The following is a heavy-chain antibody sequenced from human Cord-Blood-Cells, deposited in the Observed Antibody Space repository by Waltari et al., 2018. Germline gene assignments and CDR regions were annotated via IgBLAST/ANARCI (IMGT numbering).Heavy chain of an antibody. J-gene: IGHJ4*02. Sequence: QVQLVQSGAEVKKPGASVKVSCKASGYTFTSYAMHWVRQAPGQRLEWMGWINAGNGNTKYPQKFQGRVTITRDTSASTAYMELSSLRSEDTAVYYCARVYASSSSWYDYWGQGTLVTVSS. D-gene: IGHD6-13*01. CDR3: ARVYASSSSWYDY. CDR2: INAGNGNT. V-gene: IGHV1-3*01. CDR1: GYTFTSYA.